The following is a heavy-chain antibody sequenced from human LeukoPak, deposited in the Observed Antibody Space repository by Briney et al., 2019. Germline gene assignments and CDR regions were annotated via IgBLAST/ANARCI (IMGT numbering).Heavy chain of an antibody. D-gene: IGHD6-13*01. Sequence: SETLSLTCTVSGGSISSGDYYWSWIRQPPGKGLEWIGYIYYSGSTYYNPSLKSRVTISVDTSKNQFSLKLSSVTAADTAVYYCARAGWYSSWYYIDYWGQGTLVTVSS. CDR1: GGSISSGDYY. V-gene: IGHV4-30-4*01. CDR3: ARAGWYSSWYYIDY. CDR2: IYYSGST. J-gene: IGHJ4*02.